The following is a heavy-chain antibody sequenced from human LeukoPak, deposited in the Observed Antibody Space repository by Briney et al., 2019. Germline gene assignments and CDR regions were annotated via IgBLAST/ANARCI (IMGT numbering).Heavy chain of an antibody. CDR2: IGGSGGGT. CDR3: ARGGDTTFSDY. Sequence: GGSLRLSCAASGFTFNNYAMSWVRQAPGRSLEWVSTIGGSGGGTFCADSVKGRFTISRDKSKSTLYLQMDSLRADDTAIYYCARGGDTTFSDYWGQGTLVTVSS. J-gene: IGHJ4*02. D-gene: IGHD2/OR15-2a*01. CDR1: GFTFNNYA. V-gene: IGHV3-23*01.